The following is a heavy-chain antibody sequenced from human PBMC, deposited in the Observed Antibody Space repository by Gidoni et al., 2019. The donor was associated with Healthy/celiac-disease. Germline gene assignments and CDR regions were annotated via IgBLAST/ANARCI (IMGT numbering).Heavy chain of an antibody. J-gene: IGHJ5*02. V-gene: IGHV3-23*01. CDR1: GCTFSSYA. CDR3: AKGRVYYDYVWPSGFDP. D-gene: IGHD3-16*01. Sequence: EVQPLESGGGLVQPGGRLRLSCAASGCTFSSYAVSWVRQAPGKGLEWVSAIRGSGGSTYSADSVKGRFTISRDNSKNTLYLQMNSLRAEDTAVYYCAKGRVYYDYVWPSGFDPWGQGTLVTVSS. CDR2: IRGSGGST.